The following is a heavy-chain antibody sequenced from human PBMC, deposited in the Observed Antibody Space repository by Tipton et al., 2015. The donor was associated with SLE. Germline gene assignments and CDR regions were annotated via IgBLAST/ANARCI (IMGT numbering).Heavy chain of an antibody. CDR1: GGSISSGGYY. J-gene: IGHJ3*01. D-gene: IGHD7-27*01. CDR2: IYYSGST. V-gene: IGHV4-31*03. Sequence: TLSLTCTVSGGSISSGGYYWSWIRKHPGKGLEWIGYIYYSGSTYYNPSLKSRLTLSVDLSQNQFSLKLTSLTAADTALYYCVRDLTGGYALYAFDVWGQGTLVTVSS. CDR3: VRDLTGGYALYAFDV.